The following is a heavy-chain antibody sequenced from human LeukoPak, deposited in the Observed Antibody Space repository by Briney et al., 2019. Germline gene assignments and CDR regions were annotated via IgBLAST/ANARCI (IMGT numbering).Heavy chain of an antibody. CDR3: ARHADGSGYIGAYFDY. CDR2: INHSGST. V-gene: IGHV4-34*01. CDR1: GGSFSGYY. Sequence: PTETLSLTCAVYGGSFSGYYWSWIRQPPGKGLEWIGEINHSGSTNYNPSLKSRVTISVDTSKNQFSLKLSSVTAADTAVYYCARHADGSGYIGAYFDYWGQGTLVTVSS. D-gene: IGHD5-12*01. J-gene: IGHJ4*02.